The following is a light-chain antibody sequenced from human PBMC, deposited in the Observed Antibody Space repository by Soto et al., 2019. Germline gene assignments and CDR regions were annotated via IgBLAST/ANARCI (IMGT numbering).Light chain of an antibody. CDR1: SSDVGGYNY. CDR2: EVS. CDR3: SSYTSSSTLAWV. V-gene: IGLV2-14*01. J-gene: IGLJ3*02. Sequence: QSALTQPASVSGSPGQSITISCTGTSSDVGGYNYVSWYQQHPGKAPKLMIYEVSNRPSGVSNRFSGSKSGNTASLTISGLQAEDGADYYCSSYTSSSTLAWVFGGGTKLTVL.